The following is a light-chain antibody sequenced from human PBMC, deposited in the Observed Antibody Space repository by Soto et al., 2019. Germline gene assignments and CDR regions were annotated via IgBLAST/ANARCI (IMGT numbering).Light chain of an antibody. J-gene: IGLJ1*01. CDR2: EVS. Sequence: QSALTQPPSVSGSPGQSVTISCTGTSTDFVSYNRVSWYQQPPGTDPKLMIYEVSKRPSGVPDRFSGSKSGNTASLTISGLQAADEADYYCSLYTSENAYVFGTGTKLTVL. V-gene: IGLV2-18*01. CDR1: STDFVSYNR. CDR3: SLYTSENAYV.